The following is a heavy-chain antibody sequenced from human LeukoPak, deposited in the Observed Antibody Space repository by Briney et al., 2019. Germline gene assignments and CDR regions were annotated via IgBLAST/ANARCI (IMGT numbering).Heavy chain of an antibody. CDR2: IIPIFGTA. D-gene: IGHD2-15*01. CDR3: ARARYCCGGSCYFPPYFDY. J-gene: IGHJ4*02. Sequence: SVKVSCKASGGTFSSYAISWVRQAPGQGLKWMGGIIPIFGTANYAQKFQGRVTITTDESTSTAYMELSSLRSEDTAVYYCARARYCCGGSCYFPPYFDYWGQGTLVTVSS. V-gene: IGHV1-69*05. CDR1: GGTFSSYA.